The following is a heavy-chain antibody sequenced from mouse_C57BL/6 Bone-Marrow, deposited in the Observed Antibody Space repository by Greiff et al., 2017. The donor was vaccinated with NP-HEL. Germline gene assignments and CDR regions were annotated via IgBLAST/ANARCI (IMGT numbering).Heavy chain of an antibody. Sequence: QVQLKESGAELVRPGASVKLSCKASGYTFTDYYLNWVKQRPGQGLEWIARIYPGSGNTYYNEKFKGKATLTAEKSSSTAYMQLSSLTSEDSAVYYLAKEGTYYDGSSYYAMDYWGQGTSVTVSS. J-gene: IGHJ4*01. D-gene: IGHD1-1*01. CDR3: AKEGTYYDGSSYYAMDY. V-gene: IGHV1-76*01. CDR2: IYPGSGNT. CDR1: GYTFTDYY.